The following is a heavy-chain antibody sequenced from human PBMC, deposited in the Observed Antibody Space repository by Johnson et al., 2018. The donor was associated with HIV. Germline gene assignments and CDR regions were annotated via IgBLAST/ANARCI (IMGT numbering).Heavy chain of an antibody. D-gene: IGHD6-13*01. CDR2: IRYDGSNK. CDR1: GFTFSSYG. CDR3: AKPRQPSDAFDI. Sequence: QVQLVESGGGVVQPGGSLRLSCAASGFTFSSYGMHWVRQAPGKGLEWVAFIRYDGSNKYYADSVKGRFTISRDNSKHTLYLQMNSLRAEDTAVYYCAKPRQPSDAFDIWGQGTMVTVSS. J-gene: IGHJ3*02. V-gene: IGHV3-30*02.